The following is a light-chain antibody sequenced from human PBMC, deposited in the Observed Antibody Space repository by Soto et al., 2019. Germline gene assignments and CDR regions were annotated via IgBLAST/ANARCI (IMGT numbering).Light chain of an antibody. CDR3: FSYTSSGTYV. Sequence: QSVLTQPASVSGSPGQSITISCTGTSSDVGNYKYVSWYQQHPGKAPKLMIYEVSNRPSGVSNRFSGSKSGNTASLPISGLQAEDETDYYCFSYTSSGTYVFGTGTKVT. CDR2: EVS. V-gene: IGLV2-14*01. CDR1: SSDVGNYKY. J-gene: IGLJ1*01.